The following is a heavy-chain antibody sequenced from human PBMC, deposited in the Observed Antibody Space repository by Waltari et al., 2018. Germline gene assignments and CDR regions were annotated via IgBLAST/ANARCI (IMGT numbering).Heavy chain of an antibody. CDR1: GFTFSSYA. V-gene: IGHV3-30-3*01. CDR3: ARPARYCSGGSCYSG. D-gene: IGHD2-15*01. CDR2: ISYDGSNK. J-gene: IGHJ4*02. Sequence: QVQLVESGGGVVQPGRSLRLSCAASGFTFSSYAMHWVRQAPGKGLEGVAVISYDGSNKYYADSVKGRFTISRDNSKNTLYLQMNSLRAEDTAVYYCARPARYCSGGSCYSGWGQGTLVTVSS.